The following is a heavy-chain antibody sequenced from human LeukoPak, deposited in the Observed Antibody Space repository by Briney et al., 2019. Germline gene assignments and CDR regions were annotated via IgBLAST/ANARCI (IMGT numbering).Heavy chain of an antibody. CDR2: IYSGGST. CDR1: GFTVSSNY. V-gene: IGHV3-66*02. D-gene: IGHD6-13*01. CDR3: ASESAGIAAAKTDY. J-gene: IGHJ4*02. Sequence: PGGSLRLSYAASGFTVSSNYMSWVRQAPGKGLEWVSVIYSGGSTYYADSVKGRFTISRDNSKNTLYLQMNSLRAEDTAVYYCASESAGIAAAKTDYWGQGTLVTVSS.